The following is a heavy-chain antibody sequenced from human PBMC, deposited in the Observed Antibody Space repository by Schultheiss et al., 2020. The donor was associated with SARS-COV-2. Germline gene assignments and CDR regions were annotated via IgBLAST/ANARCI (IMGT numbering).Heavy chain of an antibody. J-gene: IGHJ4*02. CDR1: GGTFSSYA. Sequence: SVKVSCKASGGTFSSYAISWVRQAPGQGLEWMGGIIPIFGTANYAQRLQGRVTMTTDTSTSTAYMELNSLTSDDTAVYYCARGWTREHSLLGAYWGQGTRVTVSS. V-gene: IGHV1-69*05. CDR3: ARGWTREHSLLGAY. D-gene: IGHD1-26*01. CDR2: IIPIFGTA.